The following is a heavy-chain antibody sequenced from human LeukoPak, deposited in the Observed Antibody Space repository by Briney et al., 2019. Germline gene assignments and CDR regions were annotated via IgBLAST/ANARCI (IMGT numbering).Heavy chain of an antibody. CDR2: INHSGST. J-gene: IGHJ4*02. CDR3: AKLGDYDYFDY. D-gene: IGHD4-17*01. V-gene: IGHV4-34*01. CDR1: GGSFSGYY. Sequence: SETLSLTCAVYGGSFSGYYWSWIRQPPGKGLEWIGEINHSGSTNYNPSLKSRVTISVDTSKNQFSLKLSSVTAADTAVYYCAKLGDYDYFDYWGQGTLVTVSS.